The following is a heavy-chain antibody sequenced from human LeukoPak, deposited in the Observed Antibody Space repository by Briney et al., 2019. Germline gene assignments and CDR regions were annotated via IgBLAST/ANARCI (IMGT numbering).Heavy chain of an antibody. Sequence: SETLSLTCTVSGGSISSSSYYWGWIRQPPGKGLEWIGSIYYSGSTYYNPSLKSRVTISVDTSKNQFSLKLSSVTAADTAVYYCARVLSEYLDWLLYHYFDYWGQGTLVTVSS. CDR1: GGSISSSSYY. CDR2: IYYSGST. J-gene: IGHJ4*02. V-gene: IGHV4-39*01. CDR3: ARVLSEYLDWLLYHYFDY. D-gene: IGHD3-9*01.